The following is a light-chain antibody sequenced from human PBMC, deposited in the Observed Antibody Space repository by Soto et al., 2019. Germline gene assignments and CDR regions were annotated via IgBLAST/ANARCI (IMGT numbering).Light chain of an antibody. CDR2: EVS. Sequence: PASVSGSPGQSITISCTGTSSDVGGYNYVSWYQQHPGKAPKLMIYEVSNRPSGVSNRFSGSKSGNTASLTISGLQAEDEADYYCSSYTSSSTVFGTGTKVTVL. V-gene: IGLV2-14*01. CDR1: SSDVGGYNY. CDR3: SSYTSSSTV. J-gene: IGLJ1*01.